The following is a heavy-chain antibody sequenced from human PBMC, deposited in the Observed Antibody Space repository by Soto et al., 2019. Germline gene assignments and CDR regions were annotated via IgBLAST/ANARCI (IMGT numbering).Heavy chain of an antibody. D-gene: IGHD6-25*01. CDR1: GYSFNTYW. CDR2: VYPDDSDT. J-gene: IGHJ3*02. Sequence: EVQLVQSGAEVKKPGESLQISCKGSGYSFNTYWIAWVRQMPGKGLEWMGIVYPDDSDTRYSPSFQGQVTISADKSTNTVYLQWSSLKASDTAMYFCARCGSEDDALHIWGQGTVVAVSS. CDR3: ARCGSEDDALHI. V-gene: IGHV5-51*01.